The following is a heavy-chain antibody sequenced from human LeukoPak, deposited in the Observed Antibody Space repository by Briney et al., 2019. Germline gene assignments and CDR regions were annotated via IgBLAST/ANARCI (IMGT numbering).Heavy chain of an antibody. CDR1: GYTFTGYY. V-gene: IGHV1-2*02. CDR2: INPNSGGT. D-gene: IGHD2-2*03. J-gene: IGHJ4*02. CDR3: ARELDIVVVPAAMGADY. Sequence: ASVKVSCKASGYTFTGYYMHWVRQAPGQGLEWMGWINPNSGGTNYAQKFQGRVTMTRDTSVSTAYVELSRLRSDDTAVYYCARELDIVVVPAAMGADYWGQGTLVTVSS.